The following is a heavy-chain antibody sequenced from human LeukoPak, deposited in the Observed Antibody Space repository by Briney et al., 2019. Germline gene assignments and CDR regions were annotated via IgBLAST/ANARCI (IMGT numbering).Heavy chain of an antibody. D-gene: IGHD3-22*01. J-gene: IGHJ4*02. V-gene: IGHV1-8*03. Sequence: ASVKVSCKASGYTFTSYDINWVRQATGQELEWMGWMNPNSGNTGYAQKFQGRVTITRNTSISTACMELSSLRSEDTAVYYCARFRGYYYDSSGYYFDYWGQGTLVTVSS. CDR1: GYTFTSYD. CDR3: ARFRGYYYDSSGYYFDY. CDR2: MNPNSGNT.